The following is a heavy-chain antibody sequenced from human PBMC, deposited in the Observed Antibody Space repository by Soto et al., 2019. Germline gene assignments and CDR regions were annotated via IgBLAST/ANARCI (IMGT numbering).Heavy chain of an antibody. CDR1: GFTFSSYG. D-gene: IGHD3-10*01. CDR2: IRYDGSTK. V-gene: IGHV3-30*18. J-gene: IGHJ4*02. CDR3: AKDRMGAGVRGYFDY. Sequence: QVQLVESGGGVVQPGRSLRLSCAASGFTFSSYGMHWVRQAPGKGLEWVAVIRYDGSTKYYADSVKGRFTISRDNSKRTLYLQMISLRAEDTAVYYCAKDRMGAGVRGYFDYWGQGTLVTVSS.